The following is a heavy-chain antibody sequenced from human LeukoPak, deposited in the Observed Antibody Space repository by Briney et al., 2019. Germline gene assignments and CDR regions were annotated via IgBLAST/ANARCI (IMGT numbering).Heavy chain of an antibody. D-gene: IGHD5-24*01. V-gene: IGHV5-51*01. CDR3: ASGTAWDGYNYYNWFDP. CDR1: GYSFTSYW. CDR2: IYPGDSDT. Sequence: GESLKISCKGSGYSFTSYWIGWVRQMPGKGLEWMGIIYPGDSDTRYSPSLQGQVTISADKSISTAYLQWSSLKASDTAMYYCASGTAWDGYNYYNWFDPWGQGTLVTVSS. J-gene: IGHJ5*02.